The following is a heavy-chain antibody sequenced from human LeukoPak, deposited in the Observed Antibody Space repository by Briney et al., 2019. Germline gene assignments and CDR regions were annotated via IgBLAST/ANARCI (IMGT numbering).Heavy chain of an antibody. V-gene: IGHV3-48*04. D-gene: IGHD3-10*01. CDR1: GFTFSSYS. CDR3: AKDRGSGSYYTYYMDV. CDR2: ISSSSSTI. Sequence: QPGGSLRLSCAASGFTFSSYSMNWVRQAPGKGLEWVSYISSSSSTIYYADSVKGRFTISRDNSKNSLYLQMNSLRTEDTALYYCAKDRGSGSYYTYYMDVWGKGTTVTVSS. J-gene: IGHJ6*03.